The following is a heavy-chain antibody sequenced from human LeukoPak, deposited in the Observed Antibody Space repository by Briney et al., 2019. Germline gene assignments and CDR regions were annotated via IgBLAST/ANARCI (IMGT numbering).Heavy chain of an antibody. CDR1: GFTFSSYW. Sequence: GGSLRLSCAASGFTFSSYWMSWVRQAPGKGLEWVSRINSDGINTSYADSVKGRFTISRDNAKNTLNLRMNSLRAEDTAVYYCARDLGQYYDTSDNWFDPWGQGTLVTVSS. D-gene: IGHD3-22*01. J-gene: IGHJ5*02. CDR3: ARDLGQYYDTSDNWFDP. V-gene: IGHV3-74*01. CDR2: INSDGINT.